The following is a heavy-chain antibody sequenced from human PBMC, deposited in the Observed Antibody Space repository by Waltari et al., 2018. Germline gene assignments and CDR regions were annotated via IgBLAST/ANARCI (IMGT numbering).Heavy chain of an antibody. Sequence: QLQLQESGPGLVQPSETLSLTCTVSGGSISSSSYYWGLIRQPPGKGLEWIGSIYYSGSTYYNPSLKSRVTISVDTSKNQFSLKLSSVTTADTAVYYCAREFKWGVDYWGQGTLVTVSS. CDR2: IYYSGST. CDR3: AREFKWGVDY. V-gene: IGHV4-39*07. D-gene: IGHD1-26*01. J-gene: IGHJ4*02. CDR1: GGSISSSSYY.